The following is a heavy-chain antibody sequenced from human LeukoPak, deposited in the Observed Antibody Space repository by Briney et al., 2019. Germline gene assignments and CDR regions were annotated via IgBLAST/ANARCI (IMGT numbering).Heavy chain of an antibody. CDR1: GGSFSGYY. CDR3: ARVNILTGYAFDI. D-gene: IGHD3-9*01. CDR2: INHSGST. V-gene: IGHV4-34*01. J-gene: IGHJ3*02. Sequence: SETLSLTCAVYGGSFSGYYWSWIRQPPGKGLEWIGEINHSGSTNYNPSLKSRVTMSGDTSKNQFSLKLSSVTAADTAVYYCARVNILTGYAFDIWGQGTMVTVSS.